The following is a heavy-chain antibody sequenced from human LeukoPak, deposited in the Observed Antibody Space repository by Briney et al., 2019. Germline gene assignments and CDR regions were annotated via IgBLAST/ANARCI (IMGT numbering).Heavy chain of an antibody. CDR1: GFTFSSYW. Sequence: PGGSLRLSCADSGFTFSSYWMHWVRQAPGKGLEWIGSIYYSGSTYYNPSLKSRVTISVDTSKNQFSLKLSSVTAADTAVYYCARDLAVAGRGHWFDPWGQGTLVTVSS. J-gene: IGHJ5*02. CDR3: ARDLAVAGRGHWFDP. V-gene: IGHV4-39*07. D-gene: IGHD6-19*01. CDR2: IYYSGST.